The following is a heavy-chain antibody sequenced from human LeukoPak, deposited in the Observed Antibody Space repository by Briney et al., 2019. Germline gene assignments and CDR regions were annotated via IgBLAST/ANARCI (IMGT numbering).Heavy chain of an antibody. D-gene: IGHD5-18*01. CDR2: INHSGST. J-gene: IGHJ4*02. Sequence: SETLSLTCAVYGGSFSGYYWSWIRQPPGKGLEWIGEINHSGSTNYNPSLKSRVTISVDTSKNQFSLKLSSVTAADTAVYYCARGGYSYGPRHFDYWGQGTLVTVSS. CDR3: ARGGYSYGPRHFDY. CDR1: GGSFSGYY. V-gene: IGHV4-34*01.